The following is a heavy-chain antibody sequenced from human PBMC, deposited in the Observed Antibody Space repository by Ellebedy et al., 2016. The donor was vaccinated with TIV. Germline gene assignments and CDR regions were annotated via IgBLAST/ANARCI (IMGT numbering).Heavy chain of an antibody. Sequence: MPSETLSLTCGVSGGSVSNTRYYWAWIRQPAGKGLEWIGGVYYSGSPYYNPSFKSRVTLSADTSKNQFSLNLRTVTAADTAVYYCARIDPWQPIDDWGQGILVTVSS. J-gene: IGHJ4*02. CDR2: VYYSGSP. CDR3: ARIDPWQPIDD. CDR1: GGSVSNTRYY. V-gene: IGHV4-39*01. D-gene: IGHD2-21*01.